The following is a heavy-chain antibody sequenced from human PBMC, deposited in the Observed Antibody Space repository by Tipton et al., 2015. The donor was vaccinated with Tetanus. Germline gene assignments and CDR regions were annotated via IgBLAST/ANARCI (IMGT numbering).Heavy chain of an antibody. CDR3: ARDSPDILLVPAA. Sequence: SLRLSCAAPGFTFSTYWMHWVRQAPGKGLMWVSRINGHGTNTAYADSVKGRFTISRDNAKNTLYLQMDSLRAEDTAVYYCARDSPDILLVPAAWGQGTLVTVSS. V-gene: IGHV3-74*01. CDR1: GFTFSTYW. J-gene: IGHJ5*02. D-gene: IGHD2-2*01. CDR2: INGHGTNT.